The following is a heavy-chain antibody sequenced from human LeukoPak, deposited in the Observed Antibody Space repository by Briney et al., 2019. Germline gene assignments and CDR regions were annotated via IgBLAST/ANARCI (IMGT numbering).Heavy chain of an antibody. CDR1: GGSFSGYY. Sequence: PSETLSLTCAVYGGSFSGYYWNWIRQPPGKGLEWIGEINRRGSTNYNPSLKSRVTISIDTSKNQFSLKLYSVTAADTAVYYCARWGYGSGDSRGFDPWGRGTLVTVSS. V-gene: IGHV4-34*01. CDR2: INRRGST. CDR3: ARWGYGSGDSRGFDP. J-gene: IGHJ5*02. D-gene: IGHD3-10*01.